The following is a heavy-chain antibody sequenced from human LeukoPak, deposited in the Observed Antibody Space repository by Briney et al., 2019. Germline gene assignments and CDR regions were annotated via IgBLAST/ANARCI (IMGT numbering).Heavy chain of an antibody. CDR3: AREFPYCGGDCYFGYFDY. CDR1: GFTFDDYT. Sequence: TGGSLRLSCAASGFTFDDYTMHWVRQAPGKGLEWVSLISWDGGSTYYADSVKGRFTISRDNSKNTLYLQMNSLRAEDTAVYYCAREFPYCGGDCYFGYFDYWGQGTLVTVSS. V-gene: IGHV3-43*01. CDR2: ISWDGGST. D-gene: IGHD2-21*02. J-gene: IGHJ4*02.